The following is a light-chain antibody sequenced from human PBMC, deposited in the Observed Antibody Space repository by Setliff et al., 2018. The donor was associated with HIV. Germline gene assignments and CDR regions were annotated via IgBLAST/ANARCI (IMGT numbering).Light chain of an antibody. Sequence: QSALTQPRSVSGSPEQAVTISCTGARSVIGTYNYVSWYQQHPGKAPKLMIYDVTKRPSGVPDRFSGSKSGNTASLTISGLQAEDEADYYCCSYGGNSVSYVFGTGTKV. V-gene: IGLV2-11*01. J-gene: IGLJ1*01. CDR1: RSVIGTYNY. CDR3: CSYGGNSVSYV. CDR2: DVT.